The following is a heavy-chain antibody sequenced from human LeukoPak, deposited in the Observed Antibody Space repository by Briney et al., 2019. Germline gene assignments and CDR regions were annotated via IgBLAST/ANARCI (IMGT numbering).Heavy chain of an antibody. CDR3: ARDCSSTSCSTMDV. D-gene: IGHD2-2*01. Sequence: SVKVSCKASEGTFSSYAISWVRQAPGQGLEWMGGIIPIFGTANYAQKFQGRVTITTDESTSTAYMELSSLRSEDTAVYYCARDCSSTSCSTMDVWGKGTTVTVSS. CDR2: IIPIFGTA. CDR1: EGTFSSYA. V-gene: IGHV1-69*05. J-gene: IGHJ6*03.